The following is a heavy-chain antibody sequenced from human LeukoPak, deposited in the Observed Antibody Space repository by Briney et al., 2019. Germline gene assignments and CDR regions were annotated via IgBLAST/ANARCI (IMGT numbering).Heavy chain of an antibody. V-gene: IGHV3-7*01. D-gene: IGHD3-3*01. Sequence: GGSLRLSCAASGFTFSSYWMSWVRQAPGKGLEWVANIKQDGSEKYYVDSVKGRFTISRDNAKNSLYLQMNSLRAEDTAVYYCASGGSYYDFWSGIYYFDYWGQGTLVTVSS. CDR3: ASGGSYYDFWSGIYYFDY. J-gene: IGHJ4*02. CDR1: GFTFSSYW. CDR2: IKQDGSEK.